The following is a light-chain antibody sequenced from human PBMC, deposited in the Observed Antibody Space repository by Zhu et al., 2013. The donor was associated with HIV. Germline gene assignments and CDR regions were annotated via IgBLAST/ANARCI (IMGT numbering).Light chain of an antibody. V-gene: IGKV1-9*01. CDR1: QDIGRY. CDR2: AAS. CDR3: QQLNSYLLT. J-gene: IGKJ4*01. Sequence: DIQMTQSPSSVSASVGDRVIIACRASQDIGRYLAWYQQKSGKAPKLLIFAASTVQSGVPSRFSGSGSGTEFTLTISSLQPEDFATYYCQQLNSYLLTFGGGPKVEIK.